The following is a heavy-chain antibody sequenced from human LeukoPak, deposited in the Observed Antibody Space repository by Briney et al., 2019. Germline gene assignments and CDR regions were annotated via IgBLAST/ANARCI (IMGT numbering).Heavy chain of an antibody. D-gene: IGHD4-17*01. CDR3: ARAERGTTVTTY. CDR1: GFTFRSYW. CDR2: INLDGSEK. J-gene: IGHJ4*02. Sequence: GGSLRLSCAVSGFTFRSYWMSWVRQAPGKGLEWVANINLDGSEKYYVDSVKGRFTISRDNAKNSLYLQVNSLRAEDTAVYYCARAERGTTVTTYWGQGTLVTVSS. V-gene: IGHV3-7*01.